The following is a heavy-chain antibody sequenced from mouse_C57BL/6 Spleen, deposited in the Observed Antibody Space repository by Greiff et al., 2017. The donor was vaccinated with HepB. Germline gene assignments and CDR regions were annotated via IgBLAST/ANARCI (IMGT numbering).Heavy chain of an antibody. CDR1: GYTFTSYW. Sequence: QVQLQQPGAEPVKPGASVKMSCKASGYTFTSYWITWVKQRPGQGLEWIGDNYPGSGSTNYNEKYKSKATLTVDTSSSTAYMQLSSLTSEDSAVYYCARNLRYFDYWGQGTTLTVSS. J-gene: IGHJ2*01. CDR2: NYPGSGST. CDR3: ARNLRYFDY. V-gene: IGHV1-55*01.